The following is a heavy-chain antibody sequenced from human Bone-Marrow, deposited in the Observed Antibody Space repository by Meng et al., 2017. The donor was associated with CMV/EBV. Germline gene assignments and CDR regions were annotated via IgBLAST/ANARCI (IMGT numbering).Heavy chain of an antibody. Sequence: GGSLRLSCAASGFSFSSFAMHWVRQAPGKGLEWVAVMSFDGTKKYYADSVKGRFSISRDNSQNMVYLQLDSLRVEDMGVYYCAREGYATYYLDYWGQGTLVTVSS. D-gene: IGHD5-12*01. CDR3: AREGYATYYLDY. J-gene: IGHJ4*02. CDR2: MSFDGTKK. CDR1: GFSFSSFA. V-gene: IGHV3-30*04.